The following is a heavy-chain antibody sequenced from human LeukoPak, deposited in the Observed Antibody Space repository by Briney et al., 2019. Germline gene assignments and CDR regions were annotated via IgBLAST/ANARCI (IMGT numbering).Heavy chain of an antibody. Sequence: SETLSLTCTVSGGSMSSYHWSWIRQPPGKGLEWIGYIYNSGNTNYNPSLKSRVTISVDTSKNQFSLKPSSVTAADTAVYYCARHGGWYPHFDYWGQGTLVTVSS. V-gene: IGHV4-59*08. J-gene: IGHJ4*02. CDR2: IYNSGNT. CDR1: GGSMSSYH. CDR3: ARHGGWYPHFDY. D-gene: IGHD2-15*01.